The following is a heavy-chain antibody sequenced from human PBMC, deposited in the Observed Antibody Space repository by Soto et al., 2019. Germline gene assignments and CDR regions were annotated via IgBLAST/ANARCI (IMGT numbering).Heavy chain of an antibody. D-gene: IGHD3-22*01. CDR1: GGTFSSYA. CDR2: IIPIFGTA. J-gene: IGHJ4*02. Sequence: QVQLVQSGAEVKKPGSSVKVSCKASGGTFSSYAISWVRQAPGQGLEWMGGIIPIFGTANYAQKFQGRVTITADESTSTAYGGRSSLRPGERAVYYCARGGMIVANFDSWGQGPLVPVSS. V-gene: IGHV1-69*01. CDR3: ARGGMIVANFDS.